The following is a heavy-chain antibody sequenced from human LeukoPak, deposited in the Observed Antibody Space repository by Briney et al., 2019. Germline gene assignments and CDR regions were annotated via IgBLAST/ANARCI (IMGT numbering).Heavy chain of an antibody. CDR2: IKSDGSIT. CDR1: GFTFSTFW. Sequence: GGSLRLSCAASGFTFSTFWMHWVRQAPGKGLVWVSGIKSDGSITTYADSVKGRFTISRDNAENTLYLQMNSLRAEDTAVYYCARGRYYGMDVWGQGTTVTVS. J-gene: IGHJ6*02. V-gene: IGHV3-74*03. CDR3: ARGRYYGMDV.